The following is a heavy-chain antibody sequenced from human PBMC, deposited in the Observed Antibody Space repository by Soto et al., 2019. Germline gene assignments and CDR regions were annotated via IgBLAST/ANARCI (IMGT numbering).Heavy chain of an antibody. CDR2: ISWNSGSGGRT. J-gene: IGHJ5*02. V-gene: IGHV3-9*01. CDR3: AKPHDYGSGTYATWFDP. CDR1: GFTFDDYA. Sequence: EVQLVESGGGLVQPGRSLRLSCAASGFTFDDYAMHWVRQAPGKGLEWVSGISWNSGSGGRTYYADSVKGRFTISRDNSKNTLYLQMNSLRAEDTAVYYCAKPHDYGSGTYATWFDPWGQGTLVTVSS. D-gene: IGHD3-10*01.